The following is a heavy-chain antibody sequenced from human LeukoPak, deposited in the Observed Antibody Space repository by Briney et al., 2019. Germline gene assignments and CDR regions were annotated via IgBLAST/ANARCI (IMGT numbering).Heavy chain of an antibody. V-gene: IGHV3-23*01. CDR1: GFTLSTFA. J-gene: IGHJ4*02. Sequence: GGSPRLPCGASGFTLSTFAMSWVPPAPGKGLEGVSTISGSGLNTFYADSVKGRLTISRVDSKNSVYLQMNSLRAEDTAIYYCARRGNDYGFVDFWGQGTLVTVSS. D-gene: IGHD5-18*01. CDR3: ARRGNDYGFVDF. CDR2: ISGSGLNT.